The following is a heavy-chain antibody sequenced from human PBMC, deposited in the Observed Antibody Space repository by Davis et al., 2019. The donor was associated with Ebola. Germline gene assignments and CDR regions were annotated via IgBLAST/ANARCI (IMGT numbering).Heavy chain of an antibody. V-gene: IGHV1-2*04. D-gene: IGHD6-13*01. CDR1: VYTFTGYY. J-gene: IGHJ4*02. Sequence: ASVTVSCKASVYTFTGYYMHWVRQAPGQGLEWMGWINPNSGGTNYAQKFQGWVTMTRDTSISTAYMELSRLRSDDTAVYYCARSYSSSWYNLDYWGQGTLVTVSS. CDR3: ARSYSSSWYNLDY. CDR2: INPNSGGT.